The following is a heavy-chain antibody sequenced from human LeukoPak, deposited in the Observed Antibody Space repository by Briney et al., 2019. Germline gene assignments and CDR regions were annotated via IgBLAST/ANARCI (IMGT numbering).Heavy chain of an antibody. J-gene: IGHJ4*02. Sequence: KPSETLSLTCTVSGGSISSSSYYWGWIRQPPGKGLEWIGSIYYSGSTYYNPSLKSRVTISVDTSKNQFSLKLSSVTAADTAVYYCAGHLVTTRLYDYWGPGTLVTVSS. V-gene: IGHV4-39*01. CDR2: IYYSGST. CDR1: GGSISSSSYY. D-gene: IGHD4-11*01. CDR3: AGHLVTTRLYDY.